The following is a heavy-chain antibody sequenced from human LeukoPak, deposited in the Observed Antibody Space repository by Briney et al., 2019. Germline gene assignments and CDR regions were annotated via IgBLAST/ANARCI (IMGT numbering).Heavy chain of an antibody. CDR3: ARRKRGSGGPFDY. Sequence: SETLFLTCTVSGGSISDYYWTWIRQSPGTGLEWIGYMDYSGSTAYNPSLKSRVTISIDTSKKQFSLELSSVTAADTAIYFCARRKRGSGGPFDYWGQGTLVTVSS. J-gene: IGHJ4*02. CDR1: GGSISDYY. V-gene: IGHV4-59*08. CDR2: MDYSGST. D-gene: IGHD6-19*01.